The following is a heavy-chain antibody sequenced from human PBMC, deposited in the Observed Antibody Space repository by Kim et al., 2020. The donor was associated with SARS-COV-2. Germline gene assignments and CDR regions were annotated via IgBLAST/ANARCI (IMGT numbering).Heavy chain of an antibody. D-gene: IGHD2-21*02. V-gene: IGHV1-69*10. CDR2: IIPLLGTQ. CDR3: ARDLALYCGGDCYSGPFDI. Sequence: SVKVSCKASGGSFSSYAISWVRQAPGQGLEWMGGIIPLLGTQKYTQKFQGRVSITADKTTSTAYMELSSLRSDDTAVYYCARDLALYCGGDCYSGPFDI. CDR1: GGSFSSYA. J-gene: IGHJ3*02.